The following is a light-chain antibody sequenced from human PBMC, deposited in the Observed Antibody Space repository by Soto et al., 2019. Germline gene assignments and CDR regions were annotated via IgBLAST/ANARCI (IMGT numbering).Light chain of an antibody. CDR3: QQYYTTTYT. V-gene: IGKV4-1*01. J-gene: IGKJ2*01. CDR1: QSVLYSSDNKNY. CDR2: WAS. Sequence: DIVMTQSPDSLAVSLGERATINCKSSQSVLYSSDNKNYLTWYQQRPGQPPKLLIYWASTRESGVPDQFSGSGSGTDFPLTISSQQAEDVAVYYCQQYYTTTYTFGQRTKLEIK.